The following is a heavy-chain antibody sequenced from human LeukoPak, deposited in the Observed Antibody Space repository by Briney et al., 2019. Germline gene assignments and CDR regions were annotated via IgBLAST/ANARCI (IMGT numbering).Heavy chain of an antibody. V-gene: IGHV1-2*02. CDR2: INPNSGTT. CDR3: ASIAARHDLRPPVP. CDR1: GYTFTAYY. J-gene: IGHJ5*02. D-gene: IGHD6-6*01. Sequence: GASVKVSCKATGYTFTAYYMQWVRQAPGQGLEWMGWINPNSGTTNCAQKFQGRVTMTRDTSISTAYMELNRLRSDDTAIYYCASIAARHDLRPPVPWGQGTLVTVSS.